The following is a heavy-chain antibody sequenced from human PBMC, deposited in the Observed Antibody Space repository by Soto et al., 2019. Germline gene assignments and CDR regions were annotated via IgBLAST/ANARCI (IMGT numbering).Heavy chain of an antibody. D-gene: IGHD3-9*01. J-gene: IGHJ6*02. V-gene: IGHV3-48*02. CDR2: ISSSSSTI. Sequence: PAGSLRLSCAASGFTFSSYSMNWVRQAPGKGLEWVSYISSSSSTIYYADSVKGRFTISRDNAKNSLYLQMNSLRDEDTAVYYCARDHSSVVLRYFDCTNYYYYGMDVWGQGTTVTVSS. CDR3: ARDHSSVVLRYFDCTNYYYYGMDV. CDR1: GFTFSSYS.